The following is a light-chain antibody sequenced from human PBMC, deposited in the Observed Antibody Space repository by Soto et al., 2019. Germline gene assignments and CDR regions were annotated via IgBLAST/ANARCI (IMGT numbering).Light chain of an antibody. J-gene: IGKJ1*01. CDR2: GAS. CDR1: QSLPSNS. Sequence: ETVLMQSPDILSLAPGARVTLACGASQSLPSNSLAWYQQKPGQPPRLLFYGASSRATGVPDRFVGSGSGTDFTLTVARLEAEDSAVYFCHQSDDSPWTFGQGTKVDIK. V-gene: IGKV3-20*01. CDR3: HQSDDSPWT.